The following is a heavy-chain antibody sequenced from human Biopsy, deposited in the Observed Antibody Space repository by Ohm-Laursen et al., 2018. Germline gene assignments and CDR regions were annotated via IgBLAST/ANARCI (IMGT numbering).Heavy chain of an antibody. Sequence: TLSLTRAVSGGSFSGIYWSWIRQTPGKGLEWFGEINHSGSTKYNPSFESRVTISVDTFKNHFSLNLFSVTVADAARYFCARGEYYAYWSGARKLNYFDYWGQGTLVIVSS. J-gene: IGHJ4*02. V-gene: IGHV4-34*01. CDR1: GGSFSGIY. CDR3: ARGEYYAYWSGARKLNYFDY. D-gene: IGHD3-3*01. CDR2: INHSGST.